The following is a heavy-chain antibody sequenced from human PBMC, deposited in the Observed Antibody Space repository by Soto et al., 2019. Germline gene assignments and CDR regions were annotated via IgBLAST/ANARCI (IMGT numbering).Heavy chain of an antibody. CDR3: ARAQRDFWSGYPNWFDP. CDR2: IYYSGST. Sequence: PSETLSLTCTVYGGSISSGDYYWSWIRQPPGKGLEWIGYIYYSGSTYYNPSLKSRVTISVDTSKNQFSLKLSSVTAADTAVYYCARAQRDFWSGYPNWFDPWGQGTLVTVSS. V-gene: IGHV4-30-4*01. CDR1: GGSISSGDYY. J-gene: IGHJ5*02. D-gene: IGHD3-3*01.